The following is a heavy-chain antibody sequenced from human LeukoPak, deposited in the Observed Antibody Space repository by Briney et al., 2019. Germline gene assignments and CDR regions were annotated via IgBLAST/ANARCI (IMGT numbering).Heavy chain of an antibody. D-gene: IGHD6-13*01. CDR1: GGSISGYY. CDR2: IYYSRST. J-gene: IGHJ4*02. CDR3: ARAIAAAGTFDY. V-gene: IGHV4-59*12. Sequence: SETLSLTCTVSGGSISGYYWSWIRQPPGQGREWIGYIYYSRSTNYNPSLKSRVTISVDTSENQFSLKLSSVTAADTAVYYCARAIAAAGTFDYWGQGTLVTVSS.